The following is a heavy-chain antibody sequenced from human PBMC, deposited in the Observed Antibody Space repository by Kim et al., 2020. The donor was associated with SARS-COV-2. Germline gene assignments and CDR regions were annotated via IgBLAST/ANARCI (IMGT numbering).Heavy chain of an antibody. V-gene: IGHV3-15*01. CDR3: TTTIAADDPNRPDY. D-gene: IGHD6-6*01. Sequence: AAPVKGRFTISRDDSKNTLYLQMNSLKTEDTAVYYCTTTIAADDPNRPDYWGQGTLVTVSS. J-gene: IGHJ4*02.